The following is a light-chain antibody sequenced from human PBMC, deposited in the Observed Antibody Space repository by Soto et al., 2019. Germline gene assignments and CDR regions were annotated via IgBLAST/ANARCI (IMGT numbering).Light chain of an antibody. Sequence: QSALTQPASVSGSPGQSITISCTGTSSDVGCYNYVSWYQQHPGKAPKLMIYEVSNRPSGVSNRFSGSKSGNTASLTISGLQAEDKADYYCSSYTISSTPVFGGGTKVTVL. CDR3: SSYTISSTPV. J-gene: IGLJ2*01. V-gene: IGLV2-14*01. CDR2: EVS. CDR1: SSDVGCYNY.